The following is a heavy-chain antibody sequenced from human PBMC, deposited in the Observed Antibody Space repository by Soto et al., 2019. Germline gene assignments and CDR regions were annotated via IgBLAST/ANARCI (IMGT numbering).Heavy chain of an antibody. Sequence: QVQLQESGPGLVKPSQTLSLTCTVSGGSISSGGYYWSWIRQHPGTGLERIGYIYYSGSTYYNPSLKSRVTISVHTSKNQFSQKLSSVTVAETAVYYCARDPADVYCSGGSCTWGYWGQGTLVTVSS. CDR3: ARDPADVYCSGGSCTWGY. CDR2: IYYSGST. D-gene: IGHD2-15*01. V-gene: IGHV4-31*03. J-gene: IGHJ4*02. CDR1: GGSISSGGYY.